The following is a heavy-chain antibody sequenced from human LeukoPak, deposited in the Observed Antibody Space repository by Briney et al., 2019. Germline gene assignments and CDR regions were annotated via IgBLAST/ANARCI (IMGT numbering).Heavy chain of an antibody. CDR3: VRGGDDPDY. CDR1: GFTFSSYS. J-gene: IGHJ4*02. CDR2: IVSDGTST. V-gene: IGHV3-74*03. D-gene: IGHD3-16*01. Sequence: AGGSLRLSCAASGFTFSSYSMNWVRQAPGKGLVWVSRIVSDGTSTTYADSVKGRFTISRDNAKNTVYLQMNNLTFDDTAVYYCVRGGDDPDYWGQGTLVTVSS.